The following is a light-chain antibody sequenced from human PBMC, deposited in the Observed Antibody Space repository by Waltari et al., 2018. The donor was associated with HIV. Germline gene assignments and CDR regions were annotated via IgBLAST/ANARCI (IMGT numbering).Light chain of an antibody. CDR2: GAS. CDR3: HQYGDWPPWT. J-gene: IGKJ1*01. V-gene: IGKV3D-15*01. CDR1: QSISSK. Sequence: EIVMTQSPATLSVSPGERVTLSCRASQSISSKLAWYQQRPGQAPRLLISGASTRATDIPARFSGSGSGTEFTLTISSLQAEDFAVYYCHQYGDWPPWTFGQGTKVEIK.